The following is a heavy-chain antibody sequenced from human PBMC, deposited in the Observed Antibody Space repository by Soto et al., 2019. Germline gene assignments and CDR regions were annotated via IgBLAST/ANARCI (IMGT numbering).Heavy chain of an antibody. Sequence: QVQLVQSGAEVKKPGASVKVSCKASGYTFTSYAMHWVRQAPGQRLEWMGWINAGNGNTKYSQKFQGRVTITRDTSASTVYIELISMRSEVTAVYYCARDKGRMVDYNYYYMDVWANGTTVTVSS. CDR3: ARDKGRMVDYNYYYMDV. D-gene: IGHD2-15*01. J-gene: IGHJ6*03. CDR2: INAGNGNT. V-gene: IGHV1-3*01. CDR1: GYTFTSYA.